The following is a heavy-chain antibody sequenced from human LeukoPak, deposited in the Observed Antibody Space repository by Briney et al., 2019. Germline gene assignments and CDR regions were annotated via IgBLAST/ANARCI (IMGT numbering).Heavy chain of an antibody. V-gene: IGHV3-53*05. CDR3: AKDRRTETDDY. D-gene: IGHD3/OR15-3a*01. CDR2: IYSGGST. CDR1: GFTVSSNY. Sequence: GGSLRLSCAASGFTVSSNYMSWVRQAPGKGLEWVSVIYSGGSTYYADSVKGRFTISRDNSKNTLYLQMNSLRAEDTAVYYCAKDRRTETDDYWGQGTLVTVSS. J-gene: IGHJ4*02.